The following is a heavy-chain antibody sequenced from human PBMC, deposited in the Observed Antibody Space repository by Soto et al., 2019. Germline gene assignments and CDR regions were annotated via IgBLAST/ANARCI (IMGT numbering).Heavy chain of an antibody. CDR2: ISGSGSTT. D-gene: IGHD2-15*01. CDR3: ARGPDRGRRVIGRSFDI. J-gene: IGHJ3*02. Sequence: QVQLGESGGGLVKPGGSLRLSCAASGFTFSDSYMSWIRQAPGKGLEWVSYISGSGSTTYYADSVKGRFTSSRDNAKNSLYLQMNSMIAEDTAVYYCARGPDRGRRVIGRSFDIWGQGTMVTVSS. CDR1: GFTFSDSY. V-gene: IGHV3-11*01.